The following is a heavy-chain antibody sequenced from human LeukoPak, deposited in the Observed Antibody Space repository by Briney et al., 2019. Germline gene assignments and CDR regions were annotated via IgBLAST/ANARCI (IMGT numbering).Heavy chain of an antibody. CDR2: IYYGGST. D-gene: IGHD2-2*01. Sequence: SETLSLTCAVYGGSFSGYYWSWIRQPPGKGLEWIGSIYYGGSTYYNPSLKSRVTISVDTSKKQFSLKMSSVTAADTAVYCCARLGYCSSTSCYASSYYYYMDVWGKGTTVTISS. CDR1: GGSFSGYY. J-gene: IGHJ6*03. CDR3: ARLGYCSSTSCYASSYYYYMDV. V-gene: IGHV4-34*01.